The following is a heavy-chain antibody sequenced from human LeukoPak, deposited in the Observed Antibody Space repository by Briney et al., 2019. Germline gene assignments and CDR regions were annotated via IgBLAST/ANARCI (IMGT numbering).Heavy chain of an antibody. CDR1: GYTFTSYG. V-gene: IGHV1-18*04. J-gene: IGHJ4*02. Sequence: ASVKVSCKASGYTFTSYGISWVRQAPGQGLEWMGWISAYNGNINYAQKLQGRVTMTTDTSTSTAYMELRSLRSDDTAVYYCARDSSNWYDILTGYYFPHDYWGQGTLVTVSS. D-gene: IGHD3-9*01. CDR3: ARDSSNWYDILTGYYFPHDY. CDR2: ISAYNGNI.